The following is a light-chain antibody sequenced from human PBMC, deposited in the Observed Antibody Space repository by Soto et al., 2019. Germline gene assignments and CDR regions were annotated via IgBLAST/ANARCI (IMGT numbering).Light chain of an antibody. V-gene: IGKV3-20*01. CDR2: DAS. Sequence: EIVLTQSPGTLSLSPGERATLSCRASQSVSSSYLAWYQQKPGQAPNLLIYDASSRATGIPDRFSGSGSGTAFTLTVSRLEPEDFAMYYCQHYGDSPYTFGQGTKLEIK. J-gene: IGKJ2*01. CDR1: QSVSSSY. CDR3: QHYGDSPYT.